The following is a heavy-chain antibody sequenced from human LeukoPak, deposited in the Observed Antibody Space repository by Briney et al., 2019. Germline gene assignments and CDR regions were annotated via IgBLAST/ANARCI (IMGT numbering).Heavy chain of an antibody. CDR2: IKQDGSEK. CDR3: ARVGGLNRLTPRPVDY. Sequence: GGSLRLSCAASGFTFSSYWMSWVRQAPGKGLEWVANIKQDGSEKYYVDSVKGRFTISRDNAKNSLYLQMNSLRDEDTAVYDCARVGGLNRLTPRPVDYWGQGTLVTVSS. J-gene: IGHJ4*02. V-gene: IGHV3-7*01. D-gene: IGHD3-16*01. CDR1: GFTFSSYW.